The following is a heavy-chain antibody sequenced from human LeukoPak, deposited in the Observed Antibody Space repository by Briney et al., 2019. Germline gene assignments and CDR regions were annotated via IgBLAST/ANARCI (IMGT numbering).Heavy chain of an antibody. CDR2: INHSGST. V-gene: IGHV4-34*01. Sequence: SETLSLTCAVYGGSFSGYYWSWIRQPPGKGLEWIGEINHSGSTNYNPSLKSRVTISVDTSKNQFSLKLSSVTAADTAVYYRARGRPIRGVVVVAASYSRWFDPWGQGTLVTVSS. D-gene: IGHD2-15*01. J-gene: IGHJ5*02. CDR1: GGSFSGYY. CDR3: ARGRPIRGVVVVAASYSRWFDP.